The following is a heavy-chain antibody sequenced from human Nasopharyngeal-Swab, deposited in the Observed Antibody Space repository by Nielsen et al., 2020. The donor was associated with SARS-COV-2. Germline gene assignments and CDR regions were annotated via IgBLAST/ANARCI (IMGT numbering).Heavy chain of an antibody. V-gene: IGHV3-11*04. CDR3: ARDTHYYGSGSSFYGMDV. Sequence: GESLKISCAASGFTFSDYYMSWIRQAPGKGPEWVSYISSSGSTIYYADSVKGRFTISRDKAKNSLYLQMNSLRAEDTAVYYCARDTHYYGSGSSFYGMDVRGQGTTVTVSS. D-gene: IGHD3-10*01. CDR1: GFTFSDYY. CDR2: ISSSGSTI. J-gene: IGHJ6*02.